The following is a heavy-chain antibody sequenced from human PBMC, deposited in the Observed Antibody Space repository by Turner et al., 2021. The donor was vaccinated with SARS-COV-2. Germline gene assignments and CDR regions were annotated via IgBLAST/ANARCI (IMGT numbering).Heavy chain of an antibody. Sequence: EVHLVESGGGWVQPGGSLRRSCAASGFAVSNNYMSLVRQAAGKGLEWVSLIYSGGSTYYEDSVTGRFTISRDNSKNTLYLQMNSLRAEDTAVYYCATRMTTLPQWGQGTLVTVSS. V-gene: IGHV3-66*01. CDR3: ATRMTTLPQ. CDR2: IYSGGST. J-gene: IGHJ4*02. D-gene: IGHD4-17*01. CDR1: GFAVSNNY.